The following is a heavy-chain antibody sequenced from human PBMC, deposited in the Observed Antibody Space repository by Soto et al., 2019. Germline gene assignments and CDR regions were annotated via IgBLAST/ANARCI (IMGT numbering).Heavy chain of an antibody. Sequence: QVQLVESGGGVVQPGRSLRLSCAASGFTFSSYGMHWVRQAPGKGLEWGAVISYDGSNKYYADSVKGRFTISRDNSKNTLYLQMNSLRAEDTAVYYCAKDSSGWYYYWGQGTLVTVSS. CDR1: GFTFSSYG. CDR3: AKDSSGWYYY. J-gene: IGHJ4*02. CDR2: ISYDGSNK. V-gene: IGHV3-30*18. D-gene: IGHD6-19*01.